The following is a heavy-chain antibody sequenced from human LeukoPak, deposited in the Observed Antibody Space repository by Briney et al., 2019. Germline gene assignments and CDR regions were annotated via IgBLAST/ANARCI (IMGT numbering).Heavy chain of an antibody. Sequence: GGSLRLSCAASGFTFSSYSMNWVRQAPGKGLEWVSYISGSSGIIYYTDSVKGRFTISRDNSKNTVYLQMNTLRAEDTAIYYCAKGAGGSYGLYYFDYWGQGTLVTVSS. CDR2: ISGSSGII. J-gene: IGHJ4*02. CDR1: GFTFSSYS. V-gene: IGHV3-48*01. CDR3: AKGAGGSYGLYYFDY. D-gene: IGHD3-10*01.